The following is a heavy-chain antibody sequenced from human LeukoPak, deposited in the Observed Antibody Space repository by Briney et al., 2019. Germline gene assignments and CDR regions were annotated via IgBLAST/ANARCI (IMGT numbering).Heavy chain of an antibody. Sequence: ASVKVSCKASGYTFTGYYMHWVRQAPGQGLEWMGWINPNSGGTNYAQKFQGRVTMTRDTSISTAYMELSRLRSEDTAVYYCARWGGNSNYDSSAYVDYWGQGTLVTVSS. V-gene: IGHV1-2*02. D-gene: IGHD3-22*01. CDR1: GYTFTGYY. CDR3: ARWGGNSNYDSSAYVDY. J-gene: IGHJ4*02. CDR2: INPNSGGT.